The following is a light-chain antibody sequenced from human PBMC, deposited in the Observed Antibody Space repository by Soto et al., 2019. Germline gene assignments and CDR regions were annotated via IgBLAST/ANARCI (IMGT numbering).Light chain of an antibody. CDR2: EGS. J-gene: IGLJ1*01. Sequence: QSALTQPASVSGSPGQSITISCTGTSSDVGSYNLVSWYQQHPGKAPKLMIYEGSKRPSGVSNRFSDSKSGNTASLTISGLQAEDEADYYCCSYAGSSTSVFGTGTKLTVL. V-gene: IGLV2-23*01. CDR3: CSYAGSSTSV. CDR1: SSDVGSYNL.